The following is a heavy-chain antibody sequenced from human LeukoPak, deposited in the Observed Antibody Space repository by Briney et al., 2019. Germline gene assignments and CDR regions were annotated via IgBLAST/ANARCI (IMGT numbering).Heavy chain of an antibody. Sequence: KSGGSLRLSCLASGFSFNSYTMNWVREAPGKGLEWVSTISPVSSYTWYAESVKGRFTISRDNPKNSLYLQMDSLRAEDTAVYYCVRDVSRRIGMDVWGQGTTVTVS. CDR2: ISPVSSYT. J-gene: IGHJ6*02. D-gene: IGHD2/OR15-2a*01. CDR1: GFSFNSYT. V-gene: IGHV3-21*01. CDR3: VRDVSRRIGMDV.